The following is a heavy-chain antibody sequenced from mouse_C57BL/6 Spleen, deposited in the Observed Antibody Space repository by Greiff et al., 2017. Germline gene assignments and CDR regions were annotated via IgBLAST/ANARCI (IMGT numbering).Heavy chain of an antibody. J-gene: IGHJ4*01. CDR2: ISDGGSYT. CDR3: ASSNYDYAMDY. D-gene: IGHD2-1*01. CDR1: GFTFSSYA. Sequence: DVKLVESGGGLVKPGGSLKLSCAASGFTFSSYAMSWVRQTPEKRLEWVATISDGGSYTYYPDNVKGRFTISRDNAKNNLYLQMSHLKSEDTAMYYCASSNYDYAMDYWGQGTSVTVSS. V-gene: IGHV5-4*03.